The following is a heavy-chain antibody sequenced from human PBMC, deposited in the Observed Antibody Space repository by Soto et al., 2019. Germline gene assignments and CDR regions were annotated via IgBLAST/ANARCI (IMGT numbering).Heavy chain of an antibody. D-gene: IGHD2-15*01. CDR1: GGSISSGGYS. Sequence: TLSLTCAVSGGSISSGGYSWSWIRQPPGKGLEWIGYIYHSGSTYYNPSLKSRVTISVDRSKNQFSLKLSSVTAADTAVYYCARAGRRYCSGGSCYSERPFDPWGQGTLVTVSS. CDR3: ARAGRRYCSGGSCYSERPFDP. J-gene: IGHJ5*02. CDR2: IYHSGST. V-gene: IGHV4-30-2*01.